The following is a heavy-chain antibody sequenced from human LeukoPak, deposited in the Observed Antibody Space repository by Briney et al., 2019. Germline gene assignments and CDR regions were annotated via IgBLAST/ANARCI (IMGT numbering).Heavy chain of an antibody. Sequence: SETLSLTCTVSGGSISSYYWSWIRQPAGKGLEWIGRIYTSGSTNYNPSLKSRVTMSVDTSKNQFSLKLSSVTAADTAVYYCARGERWLQLSYYYYYMDVWGKGTTVTVSS. D-gene: IGHD5-24*01. CDR3: ARGERWLQLSYYYYYMDV. J-gene: IGHJ6*03. V-gene: IGHV4-4*07. CDR1: GGSISSYY. CDR2: IYTSGST.